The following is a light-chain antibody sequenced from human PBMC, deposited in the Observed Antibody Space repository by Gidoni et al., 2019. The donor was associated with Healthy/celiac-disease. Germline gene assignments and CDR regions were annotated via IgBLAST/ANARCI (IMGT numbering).Light chain of an antibody. Sequence: SSVLTQPPSVSVAPGKTARITCGGNNIGSKSVHWYQQKPGQAPVLVIYYDSDRPSGIPERFSGSNSGNTATLTISRVEAGDEADYYCQVWDSSSDHAVFGGGTQLTVL. V-gene: IGLV3-21*04. CDR2: YDS. J-gene: IGLJ7*01. CDR3: QVWDSSSDHAV. CDR1: NIGSKS.